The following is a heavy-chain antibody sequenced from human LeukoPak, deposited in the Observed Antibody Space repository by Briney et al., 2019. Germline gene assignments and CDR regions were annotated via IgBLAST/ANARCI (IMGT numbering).Heavy chain of an antibody. CDR3: ASRSTTVVPSQDAFDI. Sequence: EASVKVSCKASGYTFTSYYMQWVRQAPGQGLEWMGIINPSGGSTNYAQKFQGRVTMTRDTSTSTVYMELSSLRSEDTAVYYCASRSTTVVPSQDAFDIWGQGTMVTVSS. D-gene: IGHD4-23*01. CDR1: GYTFTSYY. V-gene: IGHV1-46*01. CDR2: INPSGGST. J-gene: IGHJ3*02.